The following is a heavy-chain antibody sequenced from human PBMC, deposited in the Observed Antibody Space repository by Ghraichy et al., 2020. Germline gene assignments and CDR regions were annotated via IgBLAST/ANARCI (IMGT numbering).Heavy chain of an antibody. D-gene: IGHD1-14*01. J-gene: IGHJ4*02. CDR1: GASISSGAYY. CDR2: IYYNGNT. CDR3: ATSGYNCYTSSCRNLFAY. V-gene: IGHV4-31*03. Sequence: SETLSLTCTVSGASISSGAYYWSWIRQHPGKGLEWIGYIYYNGNTYYNPSLKSRVTMSIDMSKNQFSLKLSSVTAADTAAYYCATSGYNCYTSSCRNLFAYWGQGTLITVSS.